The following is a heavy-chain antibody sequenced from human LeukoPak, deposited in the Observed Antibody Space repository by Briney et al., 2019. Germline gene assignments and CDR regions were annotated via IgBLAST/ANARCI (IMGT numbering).Heavy chain of an antibody. D-gene: IGHD6-13*01. CDR3: ARDRYSSSSNFDY. J-gene: IGHJ4*02. Sequence: GGSLRLSCAASGFTVSSYYMSWVRQAPGKGLEWVSVIYSGGSTYYADSVKGRFTISRDNSKNTLYLQMNSLRAEDTAVYYCARDRYSSSSNFDYWGQGTLVTVSS. CDR1: GFTVSSYY. CDR2: IYSGGST. V-gene: IGHV3-66*02.